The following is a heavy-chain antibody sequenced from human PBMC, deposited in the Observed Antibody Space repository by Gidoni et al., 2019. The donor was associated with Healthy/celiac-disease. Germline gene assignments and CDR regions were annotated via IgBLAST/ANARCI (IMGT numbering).Heavy chain of an antibody. CDR2: ISYDGSNK. CDR3: AKALTYSYGSDYFDY. Sequence: QVQLVESGGGVVQPGRSLRLSCAASGFTFSSYGMHWVRQAPGKGLEWVAVISYDGSNKYYADSVKGRFTISRDNSKNTLYLQMNSLRAEDTAVYYCAKALTYSYGSDYFDYWGQGTLVTVSS. D-gene: IGHD5-18*01. J-gene: IGHJ4*02. CDR1: GFTFSSYG. V-gene: IGHV3-30*18.